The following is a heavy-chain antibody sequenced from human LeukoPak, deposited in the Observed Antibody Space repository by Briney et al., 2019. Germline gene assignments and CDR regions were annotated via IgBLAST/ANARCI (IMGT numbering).Heavy chain of an antibody. Sequence: GSLRLSCAASGFTFSRYAVHWVRQAPGKGLEYVSAISSNGGSTYYANSVKGRFTISRDNSKNTLYLQMGSLRAEDMAVYYCARGIWSSSGWPFDYWGQGTLVTVSS. CDR2: ISSNGGST. D-gene: IGHD6-19*01. V-gene: IGHV3-64*01. CDR1: GFTFSRYA. CDR3: ARGIWSSSGWPFDY. J-gene: IGHJ4*02.